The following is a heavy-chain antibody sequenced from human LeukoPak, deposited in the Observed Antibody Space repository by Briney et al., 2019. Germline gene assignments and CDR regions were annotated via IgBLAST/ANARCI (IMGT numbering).Heavy chain of an antibody. J-gene: IGHJ4*02. V-gene: IGHV1-18*01. CDR3: ARAPRYGVLRYFDWFY. Sequence: ASVKVSCKASGYTFTSYGISWVRQAPGQGLEWMGWISAYNGNTNYAQKLQGRVTMTTDTSTSTAYMELRSLRSDDTAVYYCARAPRYGVLRYFDWFYWGQGTLVTVSS. CDR1: GYTFTSYG. CDR2: ISAYNGNT. D-gene: IGHD3-9*01.